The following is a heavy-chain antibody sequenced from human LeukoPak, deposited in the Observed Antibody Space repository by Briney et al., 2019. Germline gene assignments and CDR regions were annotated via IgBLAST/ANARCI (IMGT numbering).Heavy chain of an antibody. V-gene: IGHV3-53*01. Sequence: GGSLRLSCAASGFTVSSNYMSWVRQAPGKGLEWVSVIYSGGSTYYADSVKGRFTISRHNSKNTLYLQMNSLRAEDTAVYYCAKGQGGYNWYYFDYWGQGTLVTVSS. CDR3: AKGQGGYNWYYFDY. CDR2: IYSGGST. D-gene: IGHD5-24*01. J-gene: IGHJ4*02. CDR1: GFTVSSNY.